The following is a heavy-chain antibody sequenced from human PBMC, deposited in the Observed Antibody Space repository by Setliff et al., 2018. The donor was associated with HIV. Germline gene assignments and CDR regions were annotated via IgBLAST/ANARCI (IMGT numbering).Heavy chain of an antibody. CDR2: ISSSSSTI. D-gene: IGHD6-13*01. V-gene: IGHV3-48*01. CDR3: ARSRAADFDY. CDR1: GFTFSSYS. Sequence: PGGSLRLSCAASGFTFSSYSMNWVRQAPGKGLEWVSYISSSSSTIYYADSAKGRFTISRDNAKNSLYLQMNSLRAEDTAVYYCARSRAADFDYWGQGTLVTVSS. J-gene: IGHJ4*02.